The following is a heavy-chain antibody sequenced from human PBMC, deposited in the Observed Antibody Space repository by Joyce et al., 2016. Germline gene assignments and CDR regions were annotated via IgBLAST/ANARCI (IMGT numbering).Heavy chain of an antibody. CDR2: ISSSGSFT. D-gene: IGHD3-22*01. CDR3: VRAGYDQESSGFPHY. CDR1: GFTFSSHS. V-gene: IGHV3-21*02. J-gene: IGHJ4*02. Sequence: EVQLVESGGGLVKPGGSLRLSCAASGFTFSSHSIHWVRQAPGKGLEWVSSISSSGSFTYYADSLKGRFTISRDNAKNSVYLQMNSLRAEDTAMFFCVRAGYDQESSGFPHYWGQGTLVTVSS.